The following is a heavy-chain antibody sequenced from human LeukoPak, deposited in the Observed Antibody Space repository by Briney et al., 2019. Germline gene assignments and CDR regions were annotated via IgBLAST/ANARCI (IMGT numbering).Heavy chain of an antibody. V-gene: IGHV3-23*01. Sequence: GGSLRLSCAASGFTFSSYAMSWVRQAPGKGLEWVSVISGSSGNTYYADSVKGRFTISRDNSKNALYLQMNSLRAEDTAVYYCAKNRCTGGSCYSGESSWRQGTLVTVSS. D-gene: IGHD2-15*01. CDR3: AKNRCTGGSCYSGESS. CDR1: GFTFSSYA. J-gene: IGHJ5*02. CDR2: ISGSSGNT.